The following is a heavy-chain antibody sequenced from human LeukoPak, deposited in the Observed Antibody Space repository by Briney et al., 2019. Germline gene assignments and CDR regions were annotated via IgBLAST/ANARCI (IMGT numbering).Heavy chain of an antibody. CDR3: ARHDYYDSSGYRD. J-gene: IGHJ4*02. D-gene: IGHD3-22*01. V-gene: IGHV1-69*02. CDR1: GGTFSSYT. Sequence: ASVKVSCKASGGTFSSYTISWVRQAPGQGLEWMGRIIPILGIANYAQKFQGRVTITADKSTSTAYVELSSLRSEDTAVYYCARHDYYDSSGYRDWGQGTLVTVSS. CDR2: IIPILGIA.